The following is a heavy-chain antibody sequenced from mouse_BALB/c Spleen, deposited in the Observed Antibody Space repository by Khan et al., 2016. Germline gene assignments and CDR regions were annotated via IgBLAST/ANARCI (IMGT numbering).Heavy chain of an antibody. J-gene: IGHJ1*01. V-gene: IGHV3-2*02. CDR2: ISYSGST. CDR1: GYSITSDYA. D-gene: IGHD1-1*01. Sequence: EVKLLESGPGLVKPSQSLSLTCTVTGYSITSDYAWNWIRQFPGNKLEWMGYISYSGSTSYNPSLKSRISITRDTSKNQFFLKLNSVTTEDTATYYCARDPFYYYGSSYWYFDVWGAGTTVTVSS. CDR3: ARDPFYYYGSSYWYFDV.